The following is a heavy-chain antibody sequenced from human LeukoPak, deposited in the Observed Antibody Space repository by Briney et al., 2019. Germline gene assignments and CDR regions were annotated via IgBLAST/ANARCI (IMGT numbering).Heavy chain of an antibody. CDR1: GYTFTSYD. CDR2: MNTNSGNT. J-gene: IGHJ5*02. V-gene: IGHV1-8*01. Sequence: ASVKVSCKASGYTFTSYDINWVRQATGQRLDGMGWMNTNSGNTGYAQKFQDGVTITRDTSIKKAYMELSSLRSERTPGYYCPRDSEGGSSWFDPWGQGTLVTVSS. CDR3: PRDSEGGSSWFDP. D-gene: IGHD3-16*01.